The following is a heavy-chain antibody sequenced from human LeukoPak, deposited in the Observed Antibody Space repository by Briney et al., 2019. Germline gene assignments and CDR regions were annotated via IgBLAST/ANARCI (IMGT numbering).Heavy chain of an antibody. CDR1: GGSISSGGYS. J-gene: IGHJ4*02. CDR2: IYHSGST. CDR3: ARGGLRYSYDFDY. V-gene: IGHV4-30-2*01. Sequence: SETLSLTCAVSGGSISSGGYSWSWIRQPPGKGLEWIGYIYHSGSTNYNPSLKSRVTISVDTSKNQFSLKLSSVTAADTAVYYCARGGLRYSYDFDYWGQGTLVTVSS. D-gene: IGHD5-18*01.